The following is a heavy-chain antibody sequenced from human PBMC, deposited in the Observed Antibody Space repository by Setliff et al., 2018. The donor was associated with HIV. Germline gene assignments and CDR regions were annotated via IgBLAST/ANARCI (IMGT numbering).Heavy chain of an antibody. D-gene: IGHD3-10*01. V-gene: IGHV1-18*01. CDR2: ISTYSDET. J-gene: IGHJ4*02. Sequence: GASVKVSCKPSGYTFTAYGLSWVRQATVQGLEWMGWISTYSDETSYAQKLQGRVTMTTDSSASTAYMALSSLRSEDTAVYYGAGVWFGETIFDYWGQGKLVTVSS. CDR3: AGVWFGETIFDY. CDR1: GYTFTAYG.